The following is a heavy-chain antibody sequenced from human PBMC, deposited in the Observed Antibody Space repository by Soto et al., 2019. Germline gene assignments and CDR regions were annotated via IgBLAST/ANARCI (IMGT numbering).Heavy chain of an antibody. Sequence: QVQLVQSGAEVKKPGSSVKVSCKASGGTFSSYAISWVRQAPGQGLEWMGGIIPIFGTANYAQKFQGRVTITADKATSTAYMELSSLRAEDTAVSYCAREEQLVPAYGMDVWGQGTTVTVSS. V-gene: IGHV1-69*06. CDR3: AREEQLVPAYGMDV. D-gene: IGHD6-6*01. CDR1: GGTFSSYA. J-gene: IGHJ6*02. CDR2: IIPIFGTA.